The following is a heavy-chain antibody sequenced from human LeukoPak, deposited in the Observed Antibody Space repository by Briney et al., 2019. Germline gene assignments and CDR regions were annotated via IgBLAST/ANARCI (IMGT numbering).Heavy chain of an antibody. CDR2: IVPILGIA. V-gene: IGHV1-69*04. D-gene: IGHD3-22*01. J-gene: IGHJ6*02. Sequence: SVKVSCKASGGTFSSYAISWVRQAPGQGLEWMGRIVPILGIANYAQKFQGRVTITADKSTSTAYMELSSLRSEDTAVYYCARETYYYDSSATFTGQYYYYGMDVWGQGTTVTVSS. CDR3: ARETYYYDSSATFTGQYYYYGMDV. CDR1: GGTFSSYA.